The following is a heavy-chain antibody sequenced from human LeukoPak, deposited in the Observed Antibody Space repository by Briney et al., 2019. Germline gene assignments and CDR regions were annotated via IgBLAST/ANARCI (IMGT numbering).Heavy chain of an antibody. CDR1: GGTFSSYA. CDR3: ARGEGSSSWIHYYYYYMDV. D-gene: IGHD6-13*01. Sequence: SVKVSCKASGGTFSSYAISWVRQAPGQGLEWMGGIIPIFGTPNYAQRFQGRVTITADKSTSTAYMELSSLRSEDTAVYYCARGEGSSSWIHYYYYYMDVWGKGTTVTVSS. CDR2: IIPIFGTP. V-gene: IGHV1-69*06. J-gene: IGHJ6*03.